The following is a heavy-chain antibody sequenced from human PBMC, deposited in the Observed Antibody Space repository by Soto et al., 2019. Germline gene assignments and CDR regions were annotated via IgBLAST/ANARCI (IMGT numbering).Heavy chain of an antibody. V-gene: IGHV4-30-2*01. D-gene: IGHD3-3*01. CDR2: IYHSGST. J-gene: IGHJ3*02. CDR3: ARNFWSGSYYDAFDI. CDR1: GGSISSGGYS. Sequence: QLQLQESGSGLVKPSQTLSLTCAVSGGSISSGGYSWSWIRQPPGKVLEWIGYIYHSGSTYYNPSLKSRVTLSMDRSKNQSSLKLSSVTAADTAVYYCARNFWSGSYYDAFDIWGQGTLVTVSS.